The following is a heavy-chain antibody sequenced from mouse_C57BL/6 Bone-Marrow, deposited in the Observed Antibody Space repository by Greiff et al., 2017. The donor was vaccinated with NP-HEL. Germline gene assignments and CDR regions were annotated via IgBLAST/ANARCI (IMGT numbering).Heavy chain of an antibody. Sequence: DVKLVESGGGLVKPGGSLKLSCAASGFTFSDYGMHWVRQAPEKGLEWVAYISSGSSTIYYADTVKGRFTISRDNAKNTLFLQMTSLRSEDTAMYYCVRRGWVYAMDYWGQGTSVTVSS. D-gene: IGHD3-3*01. J-gene: IGHJ4*01. CDR2: ISSGSSTI. CDR1: GFTFSDYG. CDR3: VRRGWVYAMDY. V-gene: IGHV5-17*01.